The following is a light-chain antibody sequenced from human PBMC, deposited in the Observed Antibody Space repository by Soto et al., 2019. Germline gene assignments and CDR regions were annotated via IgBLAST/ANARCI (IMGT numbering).Light chain of an antibody. V-gene: IGKV1-6*01. J-gene: IGKJ1*01. CDR2: GAS. CDR1: QGIGNA. Sequence: IPMKPSPASLSASVGDRVTLSCRASQGIGNALGWYQQKPGKPPKVLIYGASNLQSGVPPRFSGSGSGTDFTLAISSLQPEDSATYYCLQDINYPWTVGQGTKVDIK. CDR3: LQDINYPWT.